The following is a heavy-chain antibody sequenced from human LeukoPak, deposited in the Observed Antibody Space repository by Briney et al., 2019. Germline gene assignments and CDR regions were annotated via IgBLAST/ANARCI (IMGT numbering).Heavy chain of an antibody. V-gene: IGHV3-74*01. CDR2: INPDGRRT. D-gene: IGHD3-3*01. Sequence: GGSLRLSCAASGFTFSNNWMHWVRQAPGKGLVWVSRINPDGRRTDYAGSVRGRFTISRDNAKNTLYLQMNSLRVEDTAVYYCASARGYDFWSGSNYWGQGTLVTVSS. J-gene: IGHJ4*02. CDR3: ASARGYDFWSGSNY. CDR1: GFTFSNNW.